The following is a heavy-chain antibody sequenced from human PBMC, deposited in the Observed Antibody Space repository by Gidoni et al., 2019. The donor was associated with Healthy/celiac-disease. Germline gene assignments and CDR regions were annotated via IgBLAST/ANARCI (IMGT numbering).Heavy chain of an antibody. CDR2: IYYSGST. V-gene: IGHV4-61*01. CDR1: GGSVSSGSYY. Sequence: QVQLQESGPGLVKPSETLSLTCTVSGGSVSSGSYYWSWIRQPPGKGLEWIGYIYYSGSTNYNPSLKSRVTISVDTSKNQFSLKLSSVTAADTAVYYWARVGQWELRGGVDYWGQGTLVTVSS. J-gene: IGHJ4*02. CDR3: ARVGQWELRGGVDY. D-gene: IGHD1-26*01.